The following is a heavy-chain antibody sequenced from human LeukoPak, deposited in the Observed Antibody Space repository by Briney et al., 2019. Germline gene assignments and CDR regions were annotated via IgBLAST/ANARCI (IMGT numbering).Heavy chain of an antibody. Sequence: ASVKVSCKASGYTFTSYDINWVRQATGQGLEWMGWMNPNSGNTGYAQKFQGRVTMTRNTSISTAYMELSSLRSEDTAVYYCARGRHSYGERWFDPWGQGTLVTVSS. D-gene: IGHD5-18*01. CDR1: GYTFTSYD. V-gene: IGHV1-8*01. J-gene: IGHJ5*02. CDR3: ARGRHSYGERWFDP. CDR2: MNPNSGNT.